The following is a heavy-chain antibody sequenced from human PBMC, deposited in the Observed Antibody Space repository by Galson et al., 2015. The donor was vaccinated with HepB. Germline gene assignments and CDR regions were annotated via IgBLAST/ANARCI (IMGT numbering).Heavy chain of an antibody. CDR1: GFTFDDYT. D-gene: IGHD2-15*01. Sequence: SLRLSCAASGFTFDDYTMHWVRQAPGKGLEWVSLISWDGSSTYYADSVKGRFTISRDNSKNSLYLQMNSLRTEDTALYYCAKGANRDYAIVVVAGSLYFDYWGQGTLVTVSS. J-gene: IGHJ4*02. V-gene: IGHV3-43*01. CDR3: AKGANRDYAIVVVAGSLYFDY. CDR2: ISWDGSST.